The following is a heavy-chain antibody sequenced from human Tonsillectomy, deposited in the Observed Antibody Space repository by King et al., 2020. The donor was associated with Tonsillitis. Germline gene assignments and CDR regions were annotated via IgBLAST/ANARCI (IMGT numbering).Heavy chain of an antibody. J-gene: IGHJ6*02. CDR3: ARGFLEWLLRYGMDV. D-gene: IGHD3-3*01. V-gene: IGHV3-30*03. CDR1: GFIFRSYG. CDR2: IAYDGSNK. Sequence: VQLVESGGGVVQPGRSLRLSCAASGFIFRSYGMHWVRQAPGKGLEWVAVIAYDGSNKYYADSVKGRFTISRDNSKNTLYLQMNSLRAEDTAVYYCARGFLEWLLRYGMDVWGQGTTVTVSS.